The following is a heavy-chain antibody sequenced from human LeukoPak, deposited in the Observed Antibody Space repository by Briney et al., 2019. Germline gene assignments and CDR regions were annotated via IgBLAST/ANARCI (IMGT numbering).Heavy chain of an antibody. V-gene: IGHV1-69*13. CDR3: ASVWFGPTIHGYFQH. D-gene: IGHD3-10*01. CDR2: IIPIFGTT. Sequence: SVKVSCKASGGTFSSYAISWVRQAPGQGIEWMGGIIPIFGTTNYAQKFQGRVTISAHESTSTACMELSSLRSEDTAVYYCASVWFGPTIHGYFQHWGQGTLVTVSS. CDR1: GGTFSSYA. J-gene: IGHJ1*01.